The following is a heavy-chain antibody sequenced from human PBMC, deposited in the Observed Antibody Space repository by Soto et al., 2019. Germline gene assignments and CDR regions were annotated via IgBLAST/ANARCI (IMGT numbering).Heavy chain of an antibody. CDR1: GGSISSYY. CDR2: IYYSGST. J-gene: IGHJ6*02. Sequence: QVQLQESGQGLVKPSETLSLTCTVSGGSISSYYWSWIRQPPGKGLECIGDIYYSGSTNDNPNLKGLVTISVDTSKNQFSLKLSSVTAADTAVYYCAREGCSSTSCYPPYYYYGMDVWSQGTTVTVSS. D-gene: IGHD2-2*01. V-gene: IGHV4-59*01. CDR3: AREGCSSTSCYPPYYYYGMDV.